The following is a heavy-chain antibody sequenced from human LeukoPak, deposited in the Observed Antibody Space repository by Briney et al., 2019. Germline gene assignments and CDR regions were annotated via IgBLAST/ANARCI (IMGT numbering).Heavy chain of an antibody. D-gene: IGHD6-13*01. V-gene: IGHV3-23*01. CDR3: AKGIEYNSSWTFDY. Sequence: GGSLRLSCAASGFTFNNYAMNWVRQAPGKGLEWVSAISNTGRSTYYADSVKGRFTISRDNSKNTVFLQINSLRAEDTTVYYCAKGIEYNSSWTFDYWGRGTLVTVSS. CDR1: GFTFNNYA. CDR2: ISNTGRST. J-gene: IGHJ4*02.